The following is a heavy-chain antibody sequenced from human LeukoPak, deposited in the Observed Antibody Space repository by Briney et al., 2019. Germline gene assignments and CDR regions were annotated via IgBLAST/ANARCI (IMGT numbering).Heavy chain of an antibody. CDR1: GGSISSDGYY. Sequence: PSQTLSLTCTVSGGSISSDGYYWSWIRQHPGKGLEWIGYIYYSGSTYHNPSLKSRVTISVDTSKNQFSLKLSSVTAADTAVYYCARSPKEGRIAARHWFDPWGQGTLVTVSS. CDR3: ARSPKEGRIAARHWFDP. V-gene: IGHV4-31*03. CDR2: IYYSGST. J-gene: IGHJ5*02. D-gene: IGHD6-6*01.